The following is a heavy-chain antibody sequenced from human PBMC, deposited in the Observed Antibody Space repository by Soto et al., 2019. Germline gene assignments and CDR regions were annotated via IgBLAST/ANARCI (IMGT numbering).Heavy chain of an antibody. D-gene: IGHD5-18*01. CDR1: GGSISNYY. CDR3: ARDHPHSYGVYYFDY. J-gene: IGHJ4*02. V-gene: IGHV4-59*01. CDR2: IYSSGST. Sequence: SETLSLTCTVSGGSISNYYWSWIRQPPGKGLEWIGYIYSSGSTHYNPSLQSRVTISADTSKNQVSLKVRSVTAADTAVYYCARDHPHSYGVYYFDYWGQGTPVTVSS.